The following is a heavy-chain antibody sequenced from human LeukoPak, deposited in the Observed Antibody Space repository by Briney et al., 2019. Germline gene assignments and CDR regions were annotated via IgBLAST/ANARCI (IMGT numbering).Heavy chain of an antibody. Sequence: GGSLRLSCAASGSTFSHYAMHWVRQAPGKGLEWVALISHDGSSQYYADSVKGRFTISRDSSRDTLYLQMDSLRADDTAVYYCARDPSAAAGIFDYWGQGTLVTVSS. CDR2: ISHDGSSQ. CDR1: GSTFSHYA. J-gene: IGHJ4*02. CDR3: ARDPSAAAGIFDY. D-gene: IGHD6-13*01. V-gene: IGHV3-30-3*01.